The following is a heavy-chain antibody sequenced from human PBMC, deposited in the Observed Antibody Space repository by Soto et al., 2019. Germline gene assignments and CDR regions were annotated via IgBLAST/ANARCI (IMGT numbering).Heavy chain of an antibody. CDR1: GYSFTSYW. V-gene: IGHV5-51*01. CDR3: ARRMAARVAYYYYGMDV. J-gene: IGHJ6*02. D-gene: IGHD6-6*01. CDR2: IYPGDSDT. Sequence: LKISCKGSGYSFTSYWIGWVRQMPGKGLEWMGIIYPGDSDTRYSPSFQGQVTISADKSISTAYLQWSSLKASDTAMYYCARRMAARVAYYYYGMDVWGQGTTVTVSS.